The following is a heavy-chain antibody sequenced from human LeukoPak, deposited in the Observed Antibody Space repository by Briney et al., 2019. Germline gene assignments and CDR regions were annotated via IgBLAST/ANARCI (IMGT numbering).Heavy chain of an antibody. Sequence: GGSLRLSCAASGFPFSSYWMHWVRQGPGRGLVWVSRIISDGSGTNYADSVKGRFTISRDNAKNTLYLQMNSLRAEDTAVYYCARGRSTNFLDVWGQGTTVTVSS. CDR3: ARGRSTNFLDV. J-gene: IGHJ6*02. D-gene: IGHD2-2*01. V-gene: IGHV3-74*01. CDR2: IISDGSGT. CDR1: GFPFSSYW.